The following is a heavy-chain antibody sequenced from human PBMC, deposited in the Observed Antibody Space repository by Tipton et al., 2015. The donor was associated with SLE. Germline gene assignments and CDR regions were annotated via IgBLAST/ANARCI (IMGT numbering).Heavy chain of an antibody. Sequence: TLSLTCTVSGGSISSHYWSWIRQPPGKGLEWIGYIYYSGSTNSNPSLKSRVTISVDTSKNQFSLKLSSVTAADTAVYYCASRHELRTPDYWGQGTLVTVSS. CDR1: GGSISSHY. V-gene: IGHV4-59*11. D-gene: IGHD7-27*01. J-gene: IGHJ4*02. CDR2: IYYSGST. CDR3: ASRHELRTPDY.